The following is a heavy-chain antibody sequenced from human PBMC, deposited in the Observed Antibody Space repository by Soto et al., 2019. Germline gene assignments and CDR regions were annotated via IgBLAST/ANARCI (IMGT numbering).Heavy chain of an antibody. CDR2: IIPIFGTA. CDR1: GGTFSSYA. D-gene: IGHD6-19*01. Sequence: QVQLVQSGAEVKKPGSSVKVSCKASGGTFSSYAINWVRQAPGQGLEWMGGIIPIFGTADYAQKFQGRVTITADESTRTAYMELSSLRSEDTAVYYCARAVAGGVYYYYGMDVWGQWTTVTVSS. CDR3: ARAVAGGVYYYYGMDV. J-gene: IGHJ6*02. V-gene: IGHV1-69*12.